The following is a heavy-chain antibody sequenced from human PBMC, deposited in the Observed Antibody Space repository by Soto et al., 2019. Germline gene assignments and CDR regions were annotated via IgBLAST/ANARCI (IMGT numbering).Heavy chain of an antibody. CDR1: GFTFSSYA. D-gene: IGHD2-21*02. V-gene: IGHV3-30-3*01. Sequence: QVQLVESGGGVVQPGRSLRLSCAASGFTFSSYAMHWVRQAPGKGLEWVAVISYDGSNKYYADSVKGRFTISRDNSKNTLYLQMNSLRAEDTAVYYCARDRGCGGDCNFITYYFDYWGQGTLVTVSS. CDR2: ISYDGSNK. J-gene: IGHJ4*02. CDR3: ARDRGCGGDCNFITYYFDY.